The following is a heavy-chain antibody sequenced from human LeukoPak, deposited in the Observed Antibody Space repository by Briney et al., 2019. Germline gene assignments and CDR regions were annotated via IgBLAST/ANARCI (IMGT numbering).Heavy chain of an antibody. V-gene: IGHV1-2*02. CDR3: ARGWVRDYTVAGPDY. Sequence: GASVKVSCKASGYTFTGYYTHWVRQAPGQGLEWTGWINPNSGGTNYAQKFQGRVTMTRDTSISTAYMELSRLRSDDTAVYYCARGWVRDYTVAGPDYWGQGTLVTVSS. J-gene: IGHJ4*02. CDR1: GYTFTGYY. D-gene: IGHD6-19*01. CDR2: INPNSGGT.